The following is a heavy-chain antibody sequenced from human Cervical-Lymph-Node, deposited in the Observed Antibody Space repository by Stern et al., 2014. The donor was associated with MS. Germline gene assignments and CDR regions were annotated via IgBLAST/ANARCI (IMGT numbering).Heavy chain of an antibody. Sequence: QLQLQESGPGLVKPSQTLSLTCTVSGGSINSGGSSWNWIRQHPVKGLEWIGYIVYSGSTDYNPSLKSRVSISLDTSKSQFSLKLTSVTAADTAIYYCARGGYPPSFNFWGQGTLVTVSS. V-gene: IGHV4-31*03. CDR2: IVYSGST. J-gene: IGHJ4*02. D-gene: IGHD5-12*01. CDR1: GGSINSGGSS. CDR3: ARGGYPPSFNF.